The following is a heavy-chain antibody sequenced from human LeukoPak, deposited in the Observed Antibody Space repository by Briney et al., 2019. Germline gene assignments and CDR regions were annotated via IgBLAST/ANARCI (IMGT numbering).Heavy chain of an antibody. J-gene: IGHJ4*02. CDR3: ARDLSSSYYYVFDY. V-gene: IGHV1-18*01. CDR1: GYTFTSFG. CDR2: ISAYNGNT. D-gene: IGHD3-22*01. Sequence: ASVKVSCKASGYTFTSFGISWVRQAPGQGLEWMGWISAYNGNTIYVQMLQGRVTMTTDTSTSTAYMELRSLRSDDTAVYYCARDLSSSYYYVFDYWGQGTLVTVSS.